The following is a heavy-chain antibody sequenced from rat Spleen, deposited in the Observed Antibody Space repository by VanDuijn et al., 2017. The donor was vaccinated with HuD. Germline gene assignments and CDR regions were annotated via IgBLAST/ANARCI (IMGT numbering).Heavy chain of an antibody. Sequence: EVQLVESGGGLVQPGRSLKLSCAASGFTFSDYNMAWVRQAPKKGPEWVATIIYDGSGTYYRDSVRGRFTISRDNAKSTLYLQMVNVRSEDTATYYCARHPTYYGFDGDWLACWGQGTLVTVSS. CDR1: GFTFSDYN. CDR3: ARHPTYYGFDGDWLAC. D-gene: IGHD1-9*01. V-gene: IGHV5-7*01. J-gene: IGHJ3*01. CDR2: IIYDGSGT.